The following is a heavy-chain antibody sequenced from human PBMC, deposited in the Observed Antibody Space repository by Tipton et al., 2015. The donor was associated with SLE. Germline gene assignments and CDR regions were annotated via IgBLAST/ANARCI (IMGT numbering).Heavy chain of an antibody. V-gene: IGHV4-59*07. Sequence: TLSLTCTVSGGSISSYYWSWIRQPPGKGLEWIGYIYYSGSTNYNPSLKSRVTISLDTSKNQLSLKVSSVTAADTAVYYCARGRYSSSSVYYYYYMDVWGKGTTVTVSS. CDR1: GGSISSYY. CDR2: IYYSGST. J-gene: IGHJ6*03. CDR3: ARGRYSSSSVYYYYYMDV. D-gene: IGHD6-6*01.